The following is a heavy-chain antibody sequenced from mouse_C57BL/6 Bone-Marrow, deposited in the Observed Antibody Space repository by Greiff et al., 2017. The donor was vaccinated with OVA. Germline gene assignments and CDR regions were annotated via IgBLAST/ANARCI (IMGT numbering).Heavy chain of an antibody. J-gene: IGHJ1*03. CDR3: ARDDYDWYFDV. V-gene: IGHV7-1*01. D-gene: IGHD2-4*01. CDR2: SRNKANDYTT. Sequence: EVHLVESGGGLVQSGRSLRLSCATSGFTFSDFYMEWVRQAPGKGLEWIAASRNKANDYTTEYSASVKGRFIVSRDTSQSILYLQMNALRAEDTAIYYCARDDYDWYFDVWGTGTTVTVSS. CDR1: GFTFSDFY.